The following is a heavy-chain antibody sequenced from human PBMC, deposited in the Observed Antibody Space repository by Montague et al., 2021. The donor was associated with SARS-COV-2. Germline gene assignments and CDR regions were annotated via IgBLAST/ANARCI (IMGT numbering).Heavy chain of an antibody. J-gene: IGHJ4*02. CDR2: IYTTGST. CDR3: ARDDFRWDFDC. Sequence: TLSLTCTVSGGSISSSSYYWGWIRQPAGKGLEWIGRIYTTGSTNYNPSLKSRLTISLDTSKNQFSLKLSSVTAADTAVYYCARDDFRWDFDCWGQGTLVTVSS. D-gene: IGHD2/OR15-2a*01. V-gene: IGHV4-61*02. CDR1: GGSISSSSYY.